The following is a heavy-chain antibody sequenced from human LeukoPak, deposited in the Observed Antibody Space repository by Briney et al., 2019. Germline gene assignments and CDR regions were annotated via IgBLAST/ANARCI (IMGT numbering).Heavy chain of an antibody. Sequence: SETLSLTCTVSGGSISSSVYYWGWIRQPPGKGLEWIGSIYYTGSTYYNPSLKSRVTISVDTSKNQFSLKLSSMTAADTAVYYCERHVDSTRYYMGDFDYWGQGTLVTVSS. J-gene: IGHJ4*02. CDR2: IYYTGST. D-gene: IGHD3-22*01. CDR1: GGSISSSVYY. CDR3: ERHVDSTRYYMGDFDY. V-gene: IGHV4-39*01.